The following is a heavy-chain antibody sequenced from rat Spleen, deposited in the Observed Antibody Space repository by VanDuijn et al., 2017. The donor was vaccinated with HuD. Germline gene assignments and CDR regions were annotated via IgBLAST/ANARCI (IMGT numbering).Heavy chain of an antibody. D-gene: IGHD4-3*01. CDR1: GFTFRNFD. CDR3: VRQDTSGYSNWFTY. V-gene: IGHV5-25*01. Sequence: EVQLVESGGGLVQPGRSLKLSCEASGFTFRNFDMAWVRQAPTTGLEWVASISTSGVTYYRDSVKDRFTVSRENAKSTLYFLIDRLRSEDTATYYCVRQDTSGYSNWFTYWGQGTLVTVSS. J-gene: IGHJ3*01. CDR2: ISTSGVT.